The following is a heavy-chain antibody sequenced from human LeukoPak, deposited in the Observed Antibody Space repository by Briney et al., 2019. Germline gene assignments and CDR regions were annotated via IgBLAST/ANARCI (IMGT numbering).Heavy chain of an antibody. D-gene: IGHD6-6*01. CDR3: AKLWDSSSSNYFDY. Sequence: QPGRSLRLSCAASGFTFSSYGTHWVRQAPGKGLEWVAVISYDGSNKYYADSVEGRFTISRDNSKNTLYLQMNSLRAEDTAVYYCAKLWDSSSSNYFDYWGQGTLVTVSS. J-gene: IGHJ4*02. CDR2: ISYDGSNK. V-gene: IGHV3-30*18. CDR1: GFTFSSYG.